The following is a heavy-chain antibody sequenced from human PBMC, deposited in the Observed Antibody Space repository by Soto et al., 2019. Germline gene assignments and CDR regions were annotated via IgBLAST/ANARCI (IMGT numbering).Heavy chain of an antibody. CDR1: GGSISSGDYY. J-gene: IGHJ4*02. Sequence: QVQLQESGPGLVKPSQTLSLTCIVSGGSISSGDYYWSWIRQPPGKGLEWIGYIYSSGSTYHNPSLKSRVTISRDTSKNQFSLKLSSVTAADTAVYYCARARNYGGNPLFDQWCQGTLVTVSS. CDR2: IYSSGST. V-gene: IGHV4-30-4*01. D-gene: IGHD4-17*01. CDR3: ARARNYGGNPLFDQ.